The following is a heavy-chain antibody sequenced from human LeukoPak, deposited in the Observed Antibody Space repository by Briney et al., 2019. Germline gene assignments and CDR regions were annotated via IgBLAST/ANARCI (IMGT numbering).Heavy chain of an antibody. D-gene: IGHD6-13*01. Sequence: GGSLRLSCAASGFTFSSYAMHWVRQAPGKGLEWVAVISYDGSNKYYADSVKGRFTISRDNSKNMLYLQMNSLRAEDTAVYYCAKDPARYSSSWEPFDYWGQGTLVTVSS. CDR3: AKDPARYSSSWEPFDY. V-gene: IGHV3-30*04. CDR2: ISYDGSNK. J-gene: IGHJ4*02. CDR1: GFTFSSYA.